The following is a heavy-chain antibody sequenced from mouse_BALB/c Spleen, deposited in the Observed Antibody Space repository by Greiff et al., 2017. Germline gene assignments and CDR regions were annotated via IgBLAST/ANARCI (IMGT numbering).Heavy chain of an antibody. J-gene: IGHJ4*01. CDR1: GFTFSDYY. V-gene: IGHV5-4*02. Sequence: EVKLVESGGGLVKPGGSLKLSCAASGFTFSDYYMYWVRQTPEKRLEWVATISDGGSYTYYPDSVKGRFTISRDNAKNNLYLQMSSLKSEDTAMYYCARAPYDYDDYYAMDYWGQGTSVTVSS. D-gene: IGHD2-4*01. CDR2: ISDGGSYT. CDR3: ARAPYDYDDYYAMDY.